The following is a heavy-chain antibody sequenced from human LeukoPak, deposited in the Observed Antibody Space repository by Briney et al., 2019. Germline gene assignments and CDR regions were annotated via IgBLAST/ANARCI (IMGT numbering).Heavy chain of an antibody. Sequence: GGSLRLSCAASGFTFSNYGMHWVRQAPGKGLEWVAVIWYDGSNEYYADSVKGRFTLSRDNSKNTLYLQMNSLTAEDTAVYYCARTVPKQDFLKGYALGYAFEIWGQGTMVTVSS. CDR1: GFTFSNYG. D-gene: IGHD2-2*01. CDR2: IWYDGSNE. J-gene: IGHJ3*02. V-gene: IGHV3-33*01. CDR3: ARTVPKQDFLKGYALGYAFEI.